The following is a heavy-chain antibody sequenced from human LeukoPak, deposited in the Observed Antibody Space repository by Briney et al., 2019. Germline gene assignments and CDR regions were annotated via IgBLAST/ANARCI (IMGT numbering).Heavy chain of an antibody. Sequence: GGSLRLSCADSGVLFSSYTMNWVRQAPGKGLEWVSGISGSGGTIYYADSVKGRFTISRDNSKNTLYLEMNTLRAEDTAVYYCAKGVLQHWGQGTLVTVSS. J-gene: IGHJ1*01. CDR3: AKGVLQH. D-gene: IGHD3-10*01. CDR2: ISGSGGTI. CDR1: GVLFSSYT. V-gene: IGHV3-23*01.